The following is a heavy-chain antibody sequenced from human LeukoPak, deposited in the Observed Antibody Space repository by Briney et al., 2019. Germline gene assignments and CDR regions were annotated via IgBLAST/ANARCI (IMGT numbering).Heavy chain of an antibody. CDR1: EFSVGSNY. Sequence: GGSLRLSCAASEFSVGSNYMTWVRQAPGKGLEWVSSISSSSSYIYYADSLKGRFTISRDNARNSLFLQMNSLGAEDTAVYYCARNGGIRLLSDAFDIWGQGTMVTVSS. CDR2: ISSSSSYI. D-gene: IGHD3-16*01. CDR3: ARNGGIRLLSDAFDI. V-gene: IGHV3-21*01. J-gene: IGHJ3*02.